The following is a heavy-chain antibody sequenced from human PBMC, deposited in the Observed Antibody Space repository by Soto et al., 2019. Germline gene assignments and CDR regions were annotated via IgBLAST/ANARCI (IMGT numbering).Heavy chain of an antibody. J-gene: IGHJ4*02. CDR3: ARDSRIMITSGGPAPLDY. CDR2: ISAYNGNT. CDR1: GYTFTSYG. D-gene: IGHD3-16*01. Sequence: GASVKVSCKASGYTFTSYGISWVRQAPGQGLEWMGWISAYNGNTNYAQKLQGRVTMTTDTSTSTAYMELRSLRSDDTAVYYCARDSRIMITSGGPAPLDYWGQGTLVTVSS. V-gene: IGHV1-18*01.